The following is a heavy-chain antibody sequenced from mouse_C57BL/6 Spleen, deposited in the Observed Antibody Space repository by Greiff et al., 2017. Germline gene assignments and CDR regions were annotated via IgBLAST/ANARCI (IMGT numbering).Heavy chain of an antibody. CDR2: ISSGSSTI. CDR1: GFTFSDYG. V-gene: IGHV5-17*01. J-gene: IGHJ1*03. CDR3: ARSGNYWYFDV. D-gene: IGHD1-1*01. Sequence: EVMLVESGGGLVKPGGSLKLSCAASGFTFSDYGMHWVRQAPEKGLEWVAYISSGSSTIYYADTVKGRFTISRDNAKNTLFLQMTRLRSEDTAMYYCARSGNYWYFDVWGTGTTVTVSS.